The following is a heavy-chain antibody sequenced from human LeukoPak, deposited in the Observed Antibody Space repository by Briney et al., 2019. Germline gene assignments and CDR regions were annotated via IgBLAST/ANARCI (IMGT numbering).Heavy chain of an antibody. CDR2: INAGNGNT. Sequence: ASVKVSCKASGYTFTSYAMHWVRQAPGQRLEWMGWINAGNGNTKYSQKFQGRVTITRDTSASTAYMELSSLRSEDTAVHYCARVAAMANSNDAFDIWGQGTMVTVSS. D-gene: IGHD5-18*01. V-gene: IGHV1-3*01. J-gene: IGHJ3*02. CDR3: ARVAAMANSNDAFDI. CDR1: GYTFTSYA.